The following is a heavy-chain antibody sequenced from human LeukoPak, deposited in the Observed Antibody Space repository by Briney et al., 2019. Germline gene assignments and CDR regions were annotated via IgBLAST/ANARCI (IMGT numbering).Heavy chain of an antibody. D-gene: IGHD4-17*01. CDR2: IYSGDSHT. CDR1: GYSFTYW. Sequence: GESLKISCKGSGYSFTYWIGWLRQMPGKGLEWMGIIYSGDSHTKYSSSFQGRVTISADKSISTAYLQWSSLEASDTAMYYCASARHGDYVWDYWGQGTLVTVSS. J-gene: IGHJ4*02. V-gene: IGHV5-51*01. CDR3: ASARHGDYVWDY.